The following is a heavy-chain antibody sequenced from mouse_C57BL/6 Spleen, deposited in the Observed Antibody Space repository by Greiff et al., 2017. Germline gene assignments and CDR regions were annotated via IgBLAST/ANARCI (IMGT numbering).Heavy chain of an antibody. CDR3: GYRYFDV. J-gene: IGHJ1*03. V-gene: IGHV1-52*01. Sequence: VQLQQPGAELVWPGSSVKLSCKASGYTFTSYWMHWVKQRPIQGLEWIGNIDPSDSETHYNQQFKDKATLTVDKSSSTAYRQLSSRTSEDAAVYDCGYRYFDVWGTGTTVTVAS. D-gene: IGHD2-12*01. CDR1: GYTFTSYW. CDR2: IDPSDSET.